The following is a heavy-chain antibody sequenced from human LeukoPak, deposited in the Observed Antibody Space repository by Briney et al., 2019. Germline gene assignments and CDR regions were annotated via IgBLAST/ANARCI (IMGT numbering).Heavy chain of an antibody. CDR2: IYYSGST. CDR1: GGSISSSSYY. D-gene: IGHD3-3*01. Sequence: SETLSLTCTVSGGSISSSSYYWGWIRQPPGKGLEWIGSIYYSGSTYYNPSLKSRVTISVDTSKNQFSLKLSSVTAADTAVYYCAGLGPGVVQFDAFDIWGQGTMVTVSS. V-gene: IGHV4-39*07. CDR3: AGLGPGVVQFDAFDI. J-gene: IGHJ3*02.